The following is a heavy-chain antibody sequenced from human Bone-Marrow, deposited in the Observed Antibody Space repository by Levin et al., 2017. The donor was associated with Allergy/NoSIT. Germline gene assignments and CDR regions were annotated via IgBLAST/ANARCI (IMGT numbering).Heavy chain of an antibody. V-gene: IGHV3-30*18. CDR1: GFNFMSYG. CDR3: AKDFGGVSPLDF. CDR2: ISYDGSHE. D-gene: IGHD2-8*02. J-gene: IGHJ4*02. Sequence: GGSLRLSCAASGFNFMSYGIHWVRQAPGKGLEWVASISYDGSHEDFGDSLKGRFTISRDNSKNTVHLQMNSLRFEDTAVYYCAKDFGGVSPLDFWGQGTLVIVSS.